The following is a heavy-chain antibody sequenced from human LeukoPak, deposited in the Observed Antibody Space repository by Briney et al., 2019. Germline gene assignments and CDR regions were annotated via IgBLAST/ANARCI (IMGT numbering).Heavy chain of an antibody. CDR3: ARAMNYYYYMDV. Sequence: SETLSLTCAVYGGSFSGYYWSWIRQPAGKGLEWIGRIYTSGSTNYNPSLKSRVTISVDTSKNQFSLKLSSVTAADTAVYYCARAMNYYYYMDVWGKGTTVTISS. J-gene: IGHJ6*03. CDR2: IYTSGST. V-gene: IGHV4-59*10. CDR1: GGSFSGYY.